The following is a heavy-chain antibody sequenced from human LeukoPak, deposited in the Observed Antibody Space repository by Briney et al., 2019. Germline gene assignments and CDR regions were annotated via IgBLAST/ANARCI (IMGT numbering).Heavy chain of an antibody. CDR3: AREGLAARRGGFDI. J-gene: IGHJ3*02. Sequence: EASETLSLTCTASGGSISSYYWSWIRQPPGKGLEWIGYIYYSGSTNYNPSLKSRVTISVDTSKNQFSLKLNSVTATDTAVYYCAREGLAARRGGFDIWGQGTVVTVSS. CDR1: GGSISSYY. V-gene: IGHV4-59*01. CDR2: IYYSGST. D-gene: IGHD6-6*01.